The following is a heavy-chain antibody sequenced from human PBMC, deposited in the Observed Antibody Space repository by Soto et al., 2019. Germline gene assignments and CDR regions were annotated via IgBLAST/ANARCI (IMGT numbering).Heavy chain of an antibody. CDR2: MNPNSGNT. CDR3: ARTLYGDNVDY. CDR1: GGTFSSYA. V-gene: IGHV1-8*02. Sequence: ASVKVSGKASGGTFSSYAISWVRQATGQGLEWMGWMNPNSGNTGYAQKFQGRVTMTRNTSISTAYMELSSLRSEDTAVYYCARTLYGDNVDYWGQGTLVTVSS. J-gene: IGHJ4*02. D-gene: IGHD4-17*01.